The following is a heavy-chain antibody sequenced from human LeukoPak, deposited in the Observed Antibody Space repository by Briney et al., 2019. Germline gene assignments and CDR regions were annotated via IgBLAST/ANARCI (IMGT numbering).Heavy chain of an antibody. V-gene: IGHV1-8*01. CDR2: MNPNSGNT. CDR3: ARGSIVGATRRSPDFDY. CDR1: GSTFSGYD. J-gene: IGHJ4*02. D-gene: IGHD1-26*01. Sequence: ASVKASCKASGSTFSGYDINWVSQATGQRLEWLGGMNPNSGNTGYAQKFQGRVTMTRNTSISTAYMELSSLRSEDTAVYYCARGSIVGATRRSPDFDYWGQGTLVTVSS.